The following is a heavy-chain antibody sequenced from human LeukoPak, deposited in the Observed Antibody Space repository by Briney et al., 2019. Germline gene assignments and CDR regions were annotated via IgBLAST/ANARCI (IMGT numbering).Heavy chain of an antibody. V-gene: IGHV4-39*07. D-gene: IGHD3-16*02. J-gene: IGHJ5*02. Sequence: SETLSLTCTVSGGSISSSSYYWGWIRQPPGKGLEWIGSIYYSGSTYYNPSLKSRVTISVDTSKNQFSLKLSSVTAADTAVYYCARGRGKYVWGSYRYFSWFDPWGQGTLVTVSS. CDR2: IYYSGST. CDR1: GGSISSSSYY. CDR3: ARGRGKYVWGSYRYFSWFDP.